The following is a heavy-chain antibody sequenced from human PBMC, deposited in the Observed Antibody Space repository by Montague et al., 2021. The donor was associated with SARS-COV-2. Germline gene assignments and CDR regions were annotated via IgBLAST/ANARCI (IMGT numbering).Heavy chain of an antibody. J-gene: IGHJ4*02. D-gene: IGHD3-10*01. CDR2: INHTVST. V-gene: IGHV4-34*01. CDR3: ATRSTLWFGED. Sequence: SETLSLTRSLYGDSFSTYSWIWVRQPPGEGLEWIGEINHTVSTSYNPSLKRRVTMSIDSSNNQVTLKLSSMTAADTAVYYCATRSTLWFGEDWGQGTLVTVSS. CDR1: GDSFSTYS.